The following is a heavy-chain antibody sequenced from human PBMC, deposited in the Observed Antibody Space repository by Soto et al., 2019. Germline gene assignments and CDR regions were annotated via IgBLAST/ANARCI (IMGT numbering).Heavy chain of an antibody. Sequence: EVQLVESGGGLVKPGGSLRLSCAASGFTFSNAWMNWVRQAPGKGLEWVGRIKSKTDGGATDYAAPVKGTFTISRDDSKNTLDLQRNSLKTDDTAVYFCATDDLRWRVSLGYWGPGTLVTVSS. CDR3: ATDDLRWRVSLGY. CDR2: IKSKTDGGAT. D-gene: IGHD6-19*01. J-gene: IGHJ4*02. CDR1: GFTFSNAW. V-gene: IGHV3-15*07.